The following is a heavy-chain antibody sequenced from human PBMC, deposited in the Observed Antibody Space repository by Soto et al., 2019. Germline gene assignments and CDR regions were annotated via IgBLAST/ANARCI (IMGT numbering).Heavy chain of an antibody. CDR3: ASGRRGIAAAGTPYY. D-gene: IGHD6-13*01. Sequence: VKVSFKASGDTFSSYAISWVRHAPGQGLEWMGGIIPIFGTANYAQKFQGRVTITADESTSTAYMELSSLRSEDTAVYYCASGRRGIAAAGTPYYWGQGTLVTVSS. CDR1: GDTFSSYA. V-gene: IGHV1-69*13. CDR2: IIPIFGTA. J-gene: IGHJ4*02.